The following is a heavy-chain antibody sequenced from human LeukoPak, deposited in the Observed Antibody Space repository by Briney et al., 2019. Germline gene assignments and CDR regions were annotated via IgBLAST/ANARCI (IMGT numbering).Heavy chain of an antibody. J-gene: IGHJ4*02. CDR1: GFTFGAYA. CDR3: TRGMNGGYDPYYFDY. V-gene: IGHV3-49*03. Sequence: GGSLRLSCTASGFTFGAYAMSWFRQAPGKGLEWVGFIRSKAFGGTTEYAASVKGRFTISRDDSKSIAYLQMNSLKTEDTAVYYCTRGMNGGYDPYYFDYWGQGTRVTVSS. D-gene: IGHD5-12*01. CDR2: IRSKAFGGTT.